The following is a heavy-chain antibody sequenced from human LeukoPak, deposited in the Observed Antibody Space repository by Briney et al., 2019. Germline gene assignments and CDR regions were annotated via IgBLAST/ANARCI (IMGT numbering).Heavy chain of an antibody. Sequence: SETLSLTCTVSGASIRSSGYYWSWIRQDPAKGLEWIGYIYHSGNTYYNPSLKSRVTISLDTSKNQFSLKLSSVTAADTAMYYCAGVVGGSYSMDVWGQGTTVTVSS. CDR2: IYHSGNT. D-gene: IGHD1-26*01. J-gene: IGHJ6*03. V-gene: IGHV4-31*03. CDR1: GASIRSSGYY. CDR3: AGVVGGSYSMDV.